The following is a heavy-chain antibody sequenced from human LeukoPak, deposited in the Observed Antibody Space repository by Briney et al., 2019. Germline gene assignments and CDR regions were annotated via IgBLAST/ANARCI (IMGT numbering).Heavy chain of an antibody. V-gene: IGHV1-18*01. J-gene: IGHJ4*02. CDR1: GGTFSSYA. D-gene: IGHD2-2*01. Sequence: ASVKVSCKASGGTFSSYAISWVRQAPGQGLEWMGWSSTRNENLNYARKFQDRVTMTADTSTSTAYMEVRSLTSDDTAVYYCARAGRSMKRIGYCSSTSCYVLDYWGQGTLVTVSS. CDR3: ARAGRSMKRIGYCSSTSCYVLDY. CDR2: SSTRNENL.